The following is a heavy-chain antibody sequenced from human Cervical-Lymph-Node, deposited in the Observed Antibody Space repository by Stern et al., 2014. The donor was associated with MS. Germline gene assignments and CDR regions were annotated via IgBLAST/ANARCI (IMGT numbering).Heavy chain of an antibody. Sequence: VQLVESGAEVKKPGSSVKVSCKASGDTFSSPIISWVRQAPGQGLEWMGGISPLFGRVNYAQRFQGRVTITADEFTSAVYMELSSLRSEDTAVYYCARDLKRYYDSDNHYYGMDVWGQGTTVTVSS. J-gene: IGHJ6*02. V-gene: IGHV1-69*01. CDR2: ISPLFGRV. CDR3: ARDLKRYYDSDNHYYGMDV. D-gene: IGHD3-22*01. CDR1: GDTFSSPI.